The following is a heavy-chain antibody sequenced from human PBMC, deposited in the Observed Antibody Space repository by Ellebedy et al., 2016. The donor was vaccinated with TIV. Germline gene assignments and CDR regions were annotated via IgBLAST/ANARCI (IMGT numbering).Heavy chain of an antibody. CDR2: IHYSGST. CDR3: ARRLVAGSPNSFDM. V-gene: IGHV4-59*08. CDR1: GGSISFYL. J-gene: IGHJ3*02. D-gene: IGHD6-19*01. Sequence: PSETLSLTCTVSGGSISFYLWSWIRQSPGKGLEWIGFIHYSGSTIYNPSLKSRVTISVDTSKSQFSLKLSSVTAADTAVYYCARRLVAGSPNSFDMWGQGTMVTVSS.